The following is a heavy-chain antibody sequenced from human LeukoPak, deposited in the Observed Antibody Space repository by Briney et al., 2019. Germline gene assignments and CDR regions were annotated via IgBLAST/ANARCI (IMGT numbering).Heavy chain of an antibody. CDR2: ISAYNGNT. V-gene: IGHV1-18*01. J-gene: IGHJ6*03. CDR3: ARSQRSGWYYPYYYYMDV. Sequence: SVKVSCKASGYTFTSYGISWVRQAPGQGLEWMGWISAYNGNTNYAQKLQGRVTMTTDTSTSTAYMGLRSMRSDDTAVYYCARSQRSGWYYPYYYYMDVWGKGTTVTVSS. D-gene: IGHD6-19*01. CDR1: GYTFTSYG.